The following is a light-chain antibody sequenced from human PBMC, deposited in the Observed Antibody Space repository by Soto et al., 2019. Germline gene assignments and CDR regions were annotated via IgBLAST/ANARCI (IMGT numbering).Light chain of an antibody. CDR1: QSVSSN. V-gene: IGKV3-15*01. CDR2: RAS. CDR3: QQYDYWWT. J-gene: IGKJ1*01. Sequence: IVMTQSAATLSVYPGERATLSCRASQSVSSNLAWHQQKPGQAPRLLIYRASARATGVPARFSGSGSGTEFTLTISSLQSEDFGIYYCQQYDYWWTFGQGTKV.